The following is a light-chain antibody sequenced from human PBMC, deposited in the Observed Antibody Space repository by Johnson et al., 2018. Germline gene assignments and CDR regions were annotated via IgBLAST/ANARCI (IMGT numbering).Light chain of an antibody. CDR2: ENN. Sequence: QSVLTQPPSVSAAPGQKVTISCSGSSSNIGNNYVSWYQPLPGTAPKLLIYENNKRPSGIPDRFSGSKSGTSATLGITGLQTGDEADYYCGTWDSSLSAGNVFGTGTKVTVL. V-gene: IGLV1-51*02. J-gene: IGLJ1*01. CDR1: SSNIGNNY. CDR3: GTWDSSLSAGNV.